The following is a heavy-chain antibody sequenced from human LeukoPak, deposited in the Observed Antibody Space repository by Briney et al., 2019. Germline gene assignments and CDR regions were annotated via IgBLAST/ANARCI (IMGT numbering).Heavy chain of an antibody. CDR1: GFTFDDYA. D-gene: IGHD3-22*01. J-gene: IGHJ4*02. Sequence: PGRSLRLSCAASGFTFDDYAMHWVRQAPGKGLEWVSGISWNSGSIGHADSVKGRFTISRDNAKNSLYLQMNSLRAEDTALYYCAKDVREYYDSSGYFDYWGQGTLVTVSS. CDR3: AKDVREYYDSSGYFDY. V-gene: IGHV3-9*01. CDR2: ISWNSGSI.